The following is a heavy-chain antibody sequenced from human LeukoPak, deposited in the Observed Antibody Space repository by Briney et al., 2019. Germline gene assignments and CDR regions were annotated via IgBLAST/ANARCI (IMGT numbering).Heavy chain of an antibody. J-gene: IGHJ4*02. D-gene: IGHD3-22*01. CDR3: AKDSYYYDSSGYLRLDY. CDR2: IWYDGSNK. Sequence: QPGRSLRLSCAASGFTFSSYGMHWVRQAPGKGLEWVAVIWYDGSNKYYADSVKGRFTISRDNSKNTLYLQMNSLRAEDTAVYYCAKDSYYYDSSGYLRLDYWGQGTLVTVSS. V-gene: IGHV3-33*06. CDR1: GFTFSSYG.